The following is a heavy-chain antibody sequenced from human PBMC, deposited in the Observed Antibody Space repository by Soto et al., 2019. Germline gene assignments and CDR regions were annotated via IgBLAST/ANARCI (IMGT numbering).Heavy chain of an antibody. CDR3: ARSGGGITIFGVVHYYMHV. CDR1: GFTFSSYS. Sequence: GGSLRLSCAASGFTFSSYSMNWVRQAPGKGLEWVSYISSSSSTIYYADSVKGRFTISRDNAKNSLYLQMNSLRAKDTAVYYCARSGGGITIFGVVHYYMHVWGKGTTVTVSS. CDR2: ISSSSSTI. J-gene: IGHJ6*03. D-gene: IGHD3-3*01. V-gene: IGHV3-48*01.